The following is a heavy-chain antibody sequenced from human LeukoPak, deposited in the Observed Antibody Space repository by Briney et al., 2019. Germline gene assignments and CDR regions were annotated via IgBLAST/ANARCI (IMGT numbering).Heavy chain of an antibody. Sequence: GGSLRLSCAASGFTFSSYGMHWVRQAPGKGLEWVAFIRYDGSNKYYADSVKGRFTISRDNSKNTLYLQMNSLRAEDTAVYYCAKGEPLTRDYYYYMDVWGKGTTVTVSS. CDR3: AKGEPLTRDYYYYMDV. CDR2: IRYDGSNK. CDR1: GFTFSSYG. D-gene: IGHD1-14*01. V-gene: IGHV3-30*02. J-gene: IGHJ6*03.